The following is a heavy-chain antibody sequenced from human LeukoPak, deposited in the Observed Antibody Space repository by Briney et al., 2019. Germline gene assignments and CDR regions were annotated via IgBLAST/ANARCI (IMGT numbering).Heavy chain of an antibody. D-gene: IGHD3-22*01. CDR2: INPNSGGT. J-gene: IGHJ4*02. V-gene: IGHV1-2*02. CDR3: ARDRQYYYDSSGYYSY. CDR1: GYTFTGYY. Sequence: ASVKVSCKASGYTFTGYYMHWVRQAPGQGLEWMGWINPNSGGTNYAQKFQGRVTMTRDTSISTAYMELRRLRSDDTAVYYCARDRQYYYDSSGYYSYWGQGTLVTVSS.